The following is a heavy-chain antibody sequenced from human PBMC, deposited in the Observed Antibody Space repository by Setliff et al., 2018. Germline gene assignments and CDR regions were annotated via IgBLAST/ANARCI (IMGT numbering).Heavy chain of an antibody. CDR3: ARLALTGYDSSGYYCALEYYYYMDV. CDR2: IRYDGNNK. J-gene: IGHJ6*03. Sequence: PGGSLRLSCATSGFTFSSYGMHWVRQAPGKGLEWVAFIRYDGNNKYYADSVKGRFTISRDNANQSLYLQMNSLRAEDTAVYYCARLALTGYDSSGYYCALEYYYYMDVWGKGTTVTVSS. CDR1: GFTFSSYG. V-gene: IGHV3-30*02. D-gene: IGHD3-22*01.